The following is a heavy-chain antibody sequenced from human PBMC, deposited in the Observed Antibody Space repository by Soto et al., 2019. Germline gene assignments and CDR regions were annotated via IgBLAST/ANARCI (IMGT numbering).Heavy chain of an antibody. CDR1: GFTFSSYA. V-gene: IGHV3-23*01. Sequence: PGGSLRLSCAASGFTFSSYAMSWVRQAPGKGLEWVSAISGSGGSTYYADSVKGRFTISXXXXXXTXYLQXXXLRAEDTAVYYCAIAGTFEYWGQGTLVTVSS. D-gene: IGHD1-1*01. CDR2: ISGSGGST. CDR3: AIAGTFEY. J-gene: IGHJ4*02.